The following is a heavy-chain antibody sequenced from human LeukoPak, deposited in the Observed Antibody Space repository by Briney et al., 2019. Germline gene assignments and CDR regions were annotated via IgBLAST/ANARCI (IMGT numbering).Heavy chain of an antibody. D-gene: IGHD2-21*02. J-gene: IGHJ6*03. CDR1: GGSISSYY. CDR2: IYYSGST. V-gene: IGHV4-59*01. Sequence: SETLSLTCTVSGGSISSYYWSWIRQPPGKGLEWIVYIYYSGSTNYNPSLKCRVTISVDTSKNQFSLKLSSVTAADPAVYYCARGLAYCGGDCFYYYYCMDVWGKGTTVTISS. CDR3: ARGLAYCGGDCFYYYYCMDV.